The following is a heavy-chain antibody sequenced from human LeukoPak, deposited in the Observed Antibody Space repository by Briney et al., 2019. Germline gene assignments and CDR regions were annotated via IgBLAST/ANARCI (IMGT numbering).Heavy chain of an antibody. V-gene: IGHV3-66*01. Sequence: QPGGSLRLSCAASGFTVSSNYMSWVRQAPGKGLEWVSVIYSGGSTYYADSVKGRFTISRDNSKNTLYLQMNSLRAEDTAVYYCASDLKWELLQPFDYWGQGTLVTVSS. CDR2: IYSGGST. CDR3: ASDLKWELLQPFDY. J-gene: IGHJ4*02. D-gene: IGHD1-26*01. CDR1: GFTVSSNY.